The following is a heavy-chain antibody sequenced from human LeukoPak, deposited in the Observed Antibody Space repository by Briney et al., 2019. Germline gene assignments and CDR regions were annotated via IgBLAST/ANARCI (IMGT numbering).Heavy chain of an antibody. CDR2: IIPIFGTA. CDR3: ARAHVLRFLEWLSPMTNHQENWFDP. Sequence: SVKVSCKASGGTFSSYAISWVRQAPGQGLEWMGGIIPIFGTANYAQKFQGRVTITADESTSTAYMELSSLRSEDTAVYYCARAHVLRFLEWLSPMTNHQENWFDPWGQGTLVTVSS. D-gene: IGHD3-3*01. J-gene: IGHJ5*02. CDR1: GGTFSSYA. V-gene: IGHV1-69*13.